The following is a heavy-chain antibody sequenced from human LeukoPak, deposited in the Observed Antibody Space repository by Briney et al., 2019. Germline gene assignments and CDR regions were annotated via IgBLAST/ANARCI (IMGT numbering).Heavy chain of an antibody. CDR3: ARETTTLDY. D-gene: IGHD1-26*01. J-gene: IGHJ4*02. CDR2: ISYDGSNK. CDR1: GFTFSSNG. Sequence: PGRSLRLSCAASGFTFSSNGMHWVRQAPGKGLEWVAVISYDGSNKFYADSVKGRFTVSRDNSKNTLYLQMNSLRAEDTAVYYCARETTTLDYWGQGTLVTVSS. V-gene: IGHV3-30*03.